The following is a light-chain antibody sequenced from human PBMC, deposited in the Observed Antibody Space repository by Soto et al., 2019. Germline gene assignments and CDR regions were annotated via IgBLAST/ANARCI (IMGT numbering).Light chain of an antibody. CDR2: DAS. Sequence: DLQMTQSPSTLSASIGDRVTITCRASQSINNCLSWYPQKPGKAPKFLNYDASNLKSGVPSRFSGSASGTEFTLTISILQPDDFATYFCQQYDNYSITFCAGTKVDI. V-gene: IGKV1-5*01. CDR1: QSINNC. CDR3: QQYDNYSIT. J-gene: IGKJ4*01.